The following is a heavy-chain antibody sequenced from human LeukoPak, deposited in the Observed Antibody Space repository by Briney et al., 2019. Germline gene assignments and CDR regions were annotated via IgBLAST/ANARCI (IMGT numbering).Heavy chain of an antibody. CDR3: ARDDHFDYDFWSGYFSSGFEEKYYFDY. CDR1: GFTFSSYS. V-gene: IGHV3-21*01. CDR2: TSSSSSYI. D-gene: IGHD3-3*01. Sequence: GGSLGLSCAASGFTFSSYSMNWVRQAPGKGLEWVSSTSSSSSYIYYADSVKGRFTISRDNAKNSLYLQMNSLRAGDTAVYYCARDDHFDYDFWSGYFSSGFEEKYYFDYWGQGTLVTVSS. J-gene: IGHJ4*02.